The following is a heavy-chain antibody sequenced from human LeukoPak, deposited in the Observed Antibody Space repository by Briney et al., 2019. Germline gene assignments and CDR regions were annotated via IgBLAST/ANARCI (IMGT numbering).Heavy chain of an antibody. D-gene: IGHD2-21*01. CDR1: GVSISSSNYF. CDR3: ARENIVVDHERLFQH. Sequence: PSETLSLTCTVSGVSISSSNYFLAWIRQPPGRGLEWIGSIYYSGSTYYNPSLKSRVTISVDTSKNQFSLKLSSVTAADTAVYYCARENIVVDHERLFQHWGQGTLVTVSS. J-gene: IGHJ1*01. CDR2: IYYSGST. V-gene: IGHV4-39*07.